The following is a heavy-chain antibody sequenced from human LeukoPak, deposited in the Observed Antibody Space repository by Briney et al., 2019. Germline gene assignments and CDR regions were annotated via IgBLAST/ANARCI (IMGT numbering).Heavy chain of an antibody. CDR3: ARDRGGRGFTYGQPLDY. J-gene: IGHJ4*02. V-gene: IGHV3-11*01. CDR1: GFTFSDYY. Sequence: PGGSLRLSCAASGFTFSDYYMSWIRQAPGKGLDWVSYVSGSGSPIYYADSVKGRFTVSRDNAKNSLYLQMNSLRAEDTAVYYCARDRGGRGFTYGQPLDYWGQGTLVTVSS. CDR2: VSGSGSPI. D-gene: IGHD5-18*01.